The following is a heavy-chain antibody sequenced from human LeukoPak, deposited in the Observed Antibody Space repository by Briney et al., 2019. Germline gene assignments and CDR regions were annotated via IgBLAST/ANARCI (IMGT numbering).Heavy chain of an antibody. CDR1: GGSISSYY. CDR3: ARSGTFYYASSGLSFDY. CDR2: IYYSGST. D-gene: IGHD3-22*01. J-gene: IGHJ4*02. Sequence: SETLSLTCTVPGGSISSYYWSWIRQPPGKGLEWIGYIYYSGSTNYNPSLKSRVTISVDTSKNQFSLKLSSVTAADTAVYYCARSGTFYYASSGLSFDYWGQGTLVTVSS. V-gene: IGHV4-59*01.